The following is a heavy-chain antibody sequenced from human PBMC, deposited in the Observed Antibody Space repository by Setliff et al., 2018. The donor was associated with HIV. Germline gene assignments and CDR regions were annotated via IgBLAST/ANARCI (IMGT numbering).Heavy chain of an antibody. V-gene: IGHV4-34*01. CDR3: ARGRGPMGGDAFDV. CDR2: IDHSGST. D-gene: IGHD3-10*01. J-gene: IGHJ3*01. Sequence: SETLSLTCAVYGGSFSGYYWTWIRQPPGKGLEWIGEIDHSGSTNYNPSLKSRITISVDTSKNQFSLKLTSVTAADTTVYYCARGRGPMGGDAFDVWGRGTMVTVSS. CDR1: GGSFSGYY.